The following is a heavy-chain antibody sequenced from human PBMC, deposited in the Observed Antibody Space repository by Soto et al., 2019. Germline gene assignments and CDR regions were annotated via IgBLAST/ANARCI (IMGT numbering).Heavy chain of an antibody. Sequence: GSLRLSCAASGFSFSISPMYWVRQAPGKGPEWVALISCDGTNKFYADSVKGRFTISRDNSKSTLYLQVDSLRPEDAAVYYCARDPKTSGGQNWAFNYFDSWGQGTLVTVPQ. CDR1: GFSFSISP. CDR2: ISCDGTNK. CDR3: ARDPKTSGGQNWAFNYFDS. J-gene: IGHJ4*02. V-gene: IGHV3-30-3*01. D-gene: IGHD7-27*01.